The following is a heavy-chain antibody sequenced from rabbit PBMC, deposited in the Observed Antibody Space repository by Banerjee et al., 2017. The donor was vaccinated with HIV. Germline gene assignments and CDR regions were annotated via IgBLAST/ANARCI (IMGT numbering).Heavy chain of an antibody. V-gene: IGHV1S40*01. CDR1: GFSFSSSYW. D-gene: IGHD4-1*01. J-gene: IGHJ3*01. CDR2: IYTGSSRST. Sequence: QSLEESGGDLVKPGASLTLTCTASGFSFSSSYWICWVRQAPGKGLELIACIYTGSSRSTYYASWAKGRFTVSKTSSTTVTLQMTSLTAADTATYFCARDLAGVIGWNFGLWGQGTLVTVS. CDR3: ARDLAGVIGWNFGL.